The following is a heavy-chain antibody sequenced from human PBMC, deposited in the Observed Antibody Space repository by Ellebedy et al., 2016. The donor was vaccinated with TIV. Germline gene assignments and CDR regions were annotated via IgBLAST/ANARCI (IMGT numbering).Heavy chain of an antibody. V-gene: IGHV4-39*07. CDR1: GDSISSRNLY. CDR3: AADRSISWYFY. J-gene: IGHJ4*02. CDR2: FSSSWNT. D-gene: IGHD2-2*01. Sequence: MPSETLSLTCTVSGDSISSRNLYWGWIRQAPGKGLQWIGSFSSSWNTYYNPSLESRVTMSIDTAKNQFSLKLTSGTAADTAVYYCAADRSISWYFYWGQGTLVTVSS.